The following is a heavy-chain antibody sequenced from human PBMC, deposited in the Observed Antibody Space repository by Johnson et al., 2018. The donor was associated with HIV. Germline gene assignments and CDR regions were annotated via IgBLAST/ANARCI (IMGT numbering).Heavy chain of an antibody. D-gene: IGHD1/OR15-1a*01. Sequence: QVQLVESGGGLVKPRGSLRLSCAASGFIFRDYYMSWIRQAPWKGLEWVSYISSSGSTIYYADSVKGRFTLSRDNAKNSLYLQVNSLRAEDTAVYYCARDLGNWDSPRSAFDIWGQGTMVTVSS. CDR2: ISSSGSTI. J-gene: IGHJ3*02. CDR1: GFIFRDYY. CDR3: ARDLGNWDSPRSAFDI. V-gene: IGHV3-11*04.